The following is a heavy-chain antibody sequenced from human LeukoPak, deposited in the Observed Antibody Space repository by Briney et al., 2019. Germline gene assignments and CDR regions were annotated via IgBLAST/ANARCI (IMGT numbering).Heavy chain of an antibody. CDR3: AREGYCSSTSCYTLGDAFDI. CDR1: GFTVSSNY. V-gene: IGHV3-53*01. J-gene: IGHJ3*02. CDR2: IYSGGST. Sequence: PGRSLRLSCAASGFTVSSNYMSWVRQAPGKGREWGSVIYSGGSTYYADSVKGRFTISRDNSKNTLYLQRNSLRAEDTAVYYCAREGYCSSTSCYTLGDAFDIWGQGTMVTVSS. D-gene: IGHD2-2*02.